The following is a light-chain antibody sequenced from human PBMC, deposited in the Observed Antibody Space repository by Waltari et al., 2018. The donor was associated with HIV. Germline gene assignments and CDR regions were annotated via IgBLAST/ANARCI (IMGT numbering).Light chain of an antibody. Sequence: DSQMTQSPYTLPASVGDRFTIPCWASQSSRDRLAWYQQKPGKAPKLLIYKASSVESGVPSRFSGSGSGTEFTLSISSLQPDDFATYYCQQYNTYSFIFGPGTKVDIK. V-gene: IGKV1-5*03. CDR2: KAS. J-gene: IGKJ3*01. CDR3: QQYNTYSFI. CDR1: QSSRDR.